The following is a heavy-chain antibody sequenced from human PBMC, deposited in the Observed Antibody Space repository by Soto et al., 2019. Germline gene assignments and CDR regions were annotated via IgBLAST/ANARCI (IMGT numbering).Heavy chain of an antibody. CDR2: MNPNSGNT. CDR1: GYTFTSYD. V-gene: IGHV1-8*01. D-gene: IGHD6-19*01. J-gene: IGHJ4*02. CDR3: AREYSSGWSKD. Sequence: QVQLVQSGAEVKKPGASVKVSCKASGYTFTSYDINWVRQATGQGLEWMGWMNPNSGNTGYAQKFQGRVTMTRNTSLSTAYLAPSRLRADDPAVYYCAREYSSGWSKDWGQGTLVTVSS.